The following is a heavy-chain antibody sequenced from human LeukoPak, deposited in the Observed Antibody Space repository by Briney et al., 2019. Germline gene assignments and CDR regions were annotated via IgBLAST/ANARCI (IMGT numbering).Heavy chain of an antibody. V-gene: IGHV1-69*05. CDR3: AREAVEMATGPLDY. CDR1: GGTFSSYA. Sequence: SVKVSCRASGGTFSSYAISWVRQAPGQGLERMGGIIPIFGTANYAQKFQGRVAITTDESTSTAYMELSSLRSEDTAVYYCAREAVEMATGPLDYWGQGTLVTVSS. CDR2: IIPIFGTA. J-gene: IGHJ4*02. D-gene: IGHD5-24*01.